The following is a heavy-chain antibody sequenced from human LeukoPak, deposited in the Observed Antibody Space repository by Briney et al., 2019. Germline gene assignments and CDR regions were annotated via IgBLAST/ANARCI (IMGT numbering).Heavy chain of an antibody. CDR1: GFTFSSYG. V-gene: IGHV3-30*02. CDR2: IRYDGSNK. D-gene: IGHD3-16*01. Sequence: GGSLRLSCAASGFTFSSYGMHWVRQAPGKGLEWVAFIRYDGSNKYYADSVKGRFTISRDNSKDTLYLQMNSLRAEDTAVYYCAFWAEDAFDIWGQGTMVTVSS. J-gene: IGHJ3*02. CDR3: AFWAEDAFDI.